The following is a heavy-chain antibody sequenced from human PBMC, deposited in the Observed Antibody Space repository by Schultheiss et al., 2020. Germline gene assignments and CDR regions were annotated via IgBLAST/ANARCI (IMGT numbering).Heavy chain of an antibody. CDR1: GGTFSSYA. V-gene: IGHV1-69*04. D-gene: IGHD2-2*01. Sequence: SVTVSGKASGGTFSSYAISWVRQAPGQGLEWMGRIIPILGIANYAQKFQGRVTITADKSTSTAYMELSSLRSEDTAVYYCARDNGIVVVPAANNYYYYGMDVWGQGTTVTVSS. CDR3: ARDNGIVVVPAANNYYYYGMDV. J-gene: IGHJ6*02. CDR2: IIPILGIA.